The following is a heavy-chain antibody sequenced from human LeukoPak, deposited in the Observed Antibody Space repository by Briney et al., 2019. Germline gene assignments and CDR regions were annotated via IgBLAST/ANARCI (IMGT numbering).Heavy chain of an antibody. CDR3: AKEQAAAGKGYYFDY. CDR2: ISGSGGST. D-gene: IGHD6-13*01. J-gene: IGHJ4*02. Sequence: GGSLRLSCAASGFTFSSYAMSWVRQAPGKGLEWVSAISGSGGSTYYADSVKGRLTISRDNSKNTLYLQMNSLRAEDTAVYYCAKEQAAAGKGYYFDYWGQGTLVTVSS. CDR1: GFTFSSYA. V-gene: IGHV3-23*01.